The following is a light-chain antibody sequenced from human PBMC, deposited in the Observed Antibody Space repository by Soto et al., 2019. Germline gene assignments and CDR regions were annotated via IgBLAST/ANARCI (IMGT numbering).Light chain of an antibody. CDR3: LHYGDSMET. Sequence: EIVLTQSPGTLSLSPGERATLSCRASQSVTRNYLAWYQQKPGQAPRLLLFSASNRATGIPDRFSGSGSGTDFTLTISRLEPEDFAVYYCLHYGDSMETFGQGTKVEIK. V-gene: IGKV3-20*01. CDR2: SAS. CDR1: QSVTRNY. J-gene: IGKJ1*01.